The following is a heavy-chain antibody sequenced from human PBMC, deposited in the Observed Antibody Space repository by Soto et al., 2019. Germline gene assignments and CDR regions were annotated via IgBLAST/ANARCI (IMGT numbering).Heavy chain of an antibody. CDR3: ARHEQFYYYSYGMDV. V-gene: IGHV5-51*01. D-gene: IGHD4-4*01. Sequence: HGESLKISCKASGYSFTTYWIAWVRQMPGKGLEWMGIINPGDSDIRYSPSFQGQVTISADNSISTAYLQWSSLKASDTAMYYCARHEQFYYYSYGMDVWGQGTAVTVSS. CDR2: INPGDSDI. J-gene: IGHJ6*02. CDR1: GYSFTTYW.